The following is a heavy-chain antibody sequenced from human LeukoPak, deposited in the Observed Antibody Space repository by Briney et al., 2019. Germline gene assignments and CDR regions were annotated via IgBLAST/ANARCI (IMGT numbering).Heavy chain of an antibody. D-gene: IGHD6-19*01. CDR1: GFSFSSYW. V-gene: IGHV3-7*04. CDR3: TRDKGWYGGGLET. Sequence: GGSLRLSCAASGFSFSSYWMSWVRQAPGKGLEWVANIKPDGSEKDYVDSVKGRFTISRDNAKNSLDLQMNSLRAEETAVYYCTRDKGWYGGGLETWGQGTSVTVS. CDR2: IKPDGSEK. J-gene: IGHJ6*02.